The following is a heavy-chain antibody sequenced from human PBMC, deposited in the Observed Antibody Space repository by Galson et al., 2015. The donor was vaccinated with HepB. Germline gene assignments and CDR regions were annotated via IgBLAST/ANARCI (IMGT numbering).Heavy chain of an antibody. CDR1: GFTFSTHG. CDR2: IWYDGVNK. CDR3: ARVKDGYNPDY. J-gene: IGHJ4*02. Sequence: SLRLSCAASGFTFSTHGLHWVRLAPGKGPEWVSVIWYDGVNKDYGDSEKVRFTISRDNSKNTLSLQMNSLRDEDTAVYYCARVKDGYNPDYWGQGTLVTVSS. V-gene: IGHV3-33*01. D-gene: IGHD5-24*01.